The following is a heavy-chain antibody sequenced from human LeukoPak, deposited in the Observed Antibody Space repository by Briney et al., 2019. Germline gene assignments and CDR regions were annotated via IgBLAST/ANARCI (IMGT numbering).Heavy chain of an antibody. CDR2: IDPRSGGT. D-gene: IGHD1-1*01. V-gene: IGHV1-2*06. CDR1: GYNFYDADSH. CDR3: ARDKRGSLDY. Sequence: AASVKVSCNTFGYNFYDADSHLHWVRQAPEQGLEWMGRIDPRSGGTTYAQNLQGRVTMTWDTSITTGYMDLTRLRSDDTAMYYCARDKRGSLDYWGQGTPVAVSS. J-gene: IGHJ4*02.